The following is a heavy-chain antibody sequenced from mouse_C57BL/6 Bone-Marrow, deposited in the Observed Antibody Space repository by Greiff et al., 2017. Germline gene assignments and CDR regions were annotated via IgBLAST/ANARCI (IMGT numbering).Heavy chain of an antibody. Sequence: VKLVESGPGLVQPSQSLSITCTVSGFSLTSYGVHWVRQSPGKGLEWLGVIWSGGSTDYTAAFISRLSISKDNSKSQVFCKMNSLQADDTAIYYCASTYYYGSSPAWFAYWGQGTLVTVSA. CDR1: GFSLTSYG. CDR2: IWSGGST. J-gene: IGHJ3*01. D-gene: IGHD1-1*01. CDR3: ASTYYYGSSPAWFAY. V-gene: IGHV2-2*01.